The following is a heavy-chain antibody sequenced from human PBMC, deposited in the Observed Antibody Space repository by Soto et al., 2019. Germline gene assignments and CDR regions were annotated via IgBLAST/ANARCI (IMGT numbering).Heavy chain of an antibody. Sequence: QVQLQESGPGLVKPSQTLSLTCTVSGGSISSGGYYWSWIRQHPGKGLEWIGYIYYSGSTYYNPSLKSRITISVDTSKNQFSLKLSPVTAADTGVYYCAREGAIVGGTAADYWGQVTMVAVSS. CDR1: GGSISSGGYY. D-gene: IGHD1-26*01. CDR2: IYYSGST. J-gene: IGHJ4*02. V-gene: IGHV4-31*03. CDR3: AREGAIVGGTAADY.